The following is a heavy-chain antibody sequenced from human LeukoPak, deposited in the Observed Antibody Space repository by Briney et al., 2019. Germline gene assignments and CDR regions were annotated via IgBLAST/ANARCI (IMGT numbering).Heavy chain of an antibody. Sequence: ASVKVSCKASGGTFSSYTVSWVRQAPGQGLEWMGRIIPILGIANYAQKFQGRVTITADKSMSTAYMELSSLRSEDTAVFYCARGHQPPYYGMDVWGQGTTVTVSS. CDR1: GGTFSSYT. CDR2: IIPILGIA. V-gene: IGHV1-69*02. CDR3: ARGHQPPYYGMDV. J-gene: IGHJ6*02.